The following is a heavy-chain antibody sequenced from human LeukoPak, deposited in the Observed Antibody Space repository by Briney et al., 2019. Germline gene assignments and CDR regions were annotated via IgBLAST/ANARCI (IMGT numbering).Heavy chain of an antibody. J-gene: IGHJ4*02. D-gene: IGHD6-13*01. CDR3: ARYGAAAGRIFDY. V-gene: IGHV4-59*08. CDR1: GRPISSYH. Sequence: SETLTLTCTVSGRPISSYHGSWLRQPPGKGLEWIGYIYYSESTIYNTSLKSRLTIFVDTSKNQFYMKLIFVTAADTAVYYCARYGAAAGRIFDYWGQGTLVTVSS. CDR2: IYYSEST.